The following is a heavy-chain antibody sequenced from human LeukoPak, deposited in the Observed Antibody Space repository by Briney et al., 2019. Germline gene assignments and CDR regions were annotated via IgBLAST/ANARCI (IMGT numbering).Heavy chain of an antibody. D-gene: IGHD5-18*01. CDR3: ATTKDGYSYGLAY. CDR2: IYHSGST. J-gene: IGHJ4*02. V-gene: IGHV4-38-2*01. CDR1: GYSISSGYY. Sequence: PSETLSLTCAVSGYSISSGYYWGWIRQPPGKGLEWIATIYHSGSTYYNPSLKSRVTISIDTSKNQFSLKLTSVTAADTAVYYCATTKDGYSYGLAYWGQGTLVTVSS.